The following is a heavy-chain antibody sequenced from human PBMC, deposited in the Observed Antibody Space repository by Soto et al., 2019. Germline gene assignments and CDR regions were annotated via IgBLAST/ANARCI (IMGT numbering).Heavy chain of an antibody. Sequence: SGPTLVNPTQTLTLTCTFSGFSLSTSGVGVGWIRQPPGKALEWLALIYWDDDKRYSPSLKSRLTITKDTSKNQVVLTMTNMDPVDTATYYCAHEARSYSSSWYNWFDPWGQGTLVTVSS. CDR2: IYWDDDK. V-gene: IGHV2-5*02. D-gene: IGHD6-13*01. J-gene: IGHJ5*02. CDR3: AHEARSYSSSWYNWFDP. CDR1: GFSLSTSGVG.